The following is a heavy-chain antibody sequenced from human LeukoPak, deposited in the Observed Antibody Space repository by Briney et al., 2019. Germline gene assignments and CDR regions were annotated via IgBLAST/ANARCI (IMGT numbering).Heavy chain of an antibody. CDR2: IFNTGNT. J-gene: IGHJ4*02. V-gene: IGHV4-59*01. CDR3: AGYNYNFLTGYYGMTPLAPALDY. Sequence: SETLSLTCTVSGGSLRSYYWSWIRQPPGKGLEWIGYIFNTGNTNHNPSLKGRVTISTDTSGNHFSLSLSSVTAAHTAVYFCAGYNYNFLTGYYGMTPLAPALDYWGQGTLVTVSS. CDR1: GGSLRSYY. D-gene: IGHD3-9*01.